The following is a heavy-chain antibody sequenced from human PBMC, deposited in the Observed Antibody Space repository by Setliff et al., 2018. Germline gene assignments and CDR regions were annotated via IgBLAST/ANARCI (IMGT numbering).Heavy chain of an antibody. Sequence: ASVKVSCKASGNRFTDYNLHWVRQAPGQGLEWMGRFHPYSGHTNYAQNFQGRVTMTRDTSINTAYMELSTLTSDDTAVYFCARATRDSGGWYYEYNWFDPWGQGTLVTVSS. CDR2: FHPYSGHT. CDR3: ARATRDSGGWYYEYNWFDP. V-gene: IGHV1-2*06. CDR1: GNRFTDYN. J-gene: IGHJ5*02. D-gene: IGHD6-19*01.